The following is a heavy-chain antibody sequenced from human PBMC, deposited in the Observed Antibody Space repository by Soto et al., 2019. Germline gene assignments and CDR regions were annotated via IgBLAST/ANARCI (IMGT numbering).Heavy chain of an antibody. CDR3: AKNQGVELVPLATVDWFDP. CDR2: ISGSGLNK. V-gene: IGHV3-23*01. CDR1: GFTFENFG. Sequence: GGSLRLSCAASGFTFENFGMSWVRQAPGKGLEWISSISGSGLNKYYADSVKGRFTISRDNSKNTVYLELSNLRAEDTAVYHCAKNQGVELVPLATVDWFDPWGQGSVVTVSS. D-gene: IGHD1-26*01. J-gene: IGHJ5*02.